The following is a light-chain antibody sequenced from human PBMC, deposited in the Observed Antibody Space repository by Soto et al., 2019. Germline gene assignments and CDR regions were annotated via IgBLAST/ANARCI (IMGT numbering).Light chain of an antibody. J-gene: IGKJ1*01. CDR2: AAS. V-gene: IGKV1-8*01. Sequence: AIRMTQSPSSFSASTGDRVTITCRASQGISSYLAWYQQKPGKAPKLLIYAASSLQRGVPSTFSGSGSGTEFTLTISSLQPEDFATYYCQQSYNSAWTFGQGTKVDIK. CDR1: QGISSY. CDR3: QQSYNSAWT.